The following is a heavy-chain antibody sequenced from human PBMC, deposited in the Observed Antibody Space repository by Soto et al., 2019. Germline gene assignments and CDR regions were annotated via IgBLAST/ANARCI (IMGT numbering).Heavy chain of an antibody. D-gene: IGHD6-13*01. CDR2: IYPSGST. CDR3: ARAWYSSSWYEDY. CDR1: GDSISSHY. V-gene: IGHV4-4*07. Sequence: QVQLQESGPGLVKPSETLSLTCTVSGDSISSHYWSWIRQPAGKGLEWIGRIYPSGSTNYNPSLNSRVTMSGDTSKNQFSLRLSSVTAADTAVYYCARAWYSSSWYEDYWGRGTLVTVSS. J-gene: IGHJ4*02.